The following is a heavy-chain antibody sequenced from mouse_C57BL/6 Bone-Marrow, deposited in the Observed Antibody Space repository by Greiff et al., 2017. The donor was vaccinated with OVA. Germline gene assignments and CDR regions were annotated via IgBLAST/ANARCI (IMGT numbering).Heavy chain of an antibody. D-gene: IGHD1-1*01. CDR2: INPNNGGT. Sequence: EVQLQQSGPELVKPGASVKISCKASGYTFTDYYMNWVKQSHGKSLEWIGDINPNNGGTSYNQKFKGKATLTVDKSSSTAYMELLSLTSEDSAVYYCARLYYGSSYEYVDVWGTGTTVTVSS. CDR1: GYTFTDYY. CDR3: ARLYYGSSYEYVDV. J-gene: IGHJ1*03. V-gene: IGHV1-26*01.